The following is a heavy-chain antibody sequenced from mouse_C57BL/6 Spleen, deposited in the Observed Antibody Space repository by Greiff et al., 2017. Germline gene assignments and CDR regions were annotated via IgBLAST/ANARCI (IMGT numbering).Heavy chain of an antibody. Sequence: EVKLMESGGDLVKPGGSLKLSCAASGFTFSSYGMSWVRQTPDKRLEWVATISSGGSYTYYPDSVKGRFTISRDNAKNTLYLQMSSLKSEDTAMYYCARLTYYDYDGYFDYWGQGTTLTVSS. CDR3: ARLTYYDYDGYFDY. V-gene: IGHV5-6*01. J-gene: IGHJ2*01. D-gene: IGHD2-4*01. CDR1: GFTFSSYG. CDR2: ISSGGSYT.